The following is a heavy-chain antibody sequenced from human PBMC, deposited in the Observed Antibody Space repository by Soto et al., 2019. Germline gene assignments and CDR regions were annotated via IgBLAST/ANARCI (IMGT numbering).Heavy chain of an antibody. V-gene: IGHV3-23*01. J-gene: IGHJ4*02. Sequence: PGGSLRLSCTASGFSFSTHAMSWVRQAPGKGLEWVSSISSGGTTTFYAASVEGRFTISREKSKNTLYLQMNSLRADDTAVYYCAREGGSIGGWFGRKFDSWGQGTQVTVSS. CDR2: ISSGGTTT. D-gene: IGHD6-19*01. CDR3: AREGGSIGGWFGRKFDS. CDR1: GFSFSTHA.